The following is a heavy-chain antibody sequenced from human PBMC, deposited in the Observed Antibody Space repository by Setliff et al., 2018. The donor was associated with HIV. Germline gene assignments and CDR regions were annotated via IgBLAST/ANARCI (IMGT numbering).Heavy chain of an antibody. CDR3: ARDPLCGGDCYSSYYGMDV. D-gene: IGHD2-21*02. V-gene: IGHV4-59*12. Sequence: PSETLSLTCTVSGGSISSYYWSWIRQPPGKGLEWIGTIYHSGSTYYNPSLKSRLTISVDTSKNQFSLKLNSVTAADTAVYYCARDPLCGGDCYSSYYGMDVWGQGTTVTV. J-gene: IGHJ6*02. CDR1: GGSISSYY. CDR2: IYHSGST.